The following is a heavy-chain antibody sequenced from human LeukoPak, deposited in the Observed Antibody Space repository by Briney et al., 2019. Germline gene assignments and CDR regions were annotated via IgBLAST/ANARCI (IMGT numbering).Heavy chain of an antibody. CDR3: ARESYYGDYSH. D-gene: IGHD4-17*01. CDR1: GFTFSSYA. Sequence: GGSLRLSCAASGFTFSSYAMPWVRQAPGKGLEWVAVISYDGSNKYYADSVKGRFTISRDNSKNTLYLQMNSLRAEDTAVYYCARESYYGDYSHWGQGTLVTVSS. V-gene: IGHV3-30-3*01. J-gene: IGHJ4*02. CDR2: ISYDGSNK.